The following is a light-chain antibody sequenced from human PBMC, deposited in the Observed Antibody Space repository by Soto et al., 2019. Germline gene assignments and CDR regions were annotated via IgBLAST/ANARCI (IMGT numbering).Light chain of an antibody. CDR1: SSNIGSNT. CDR3: AAWDDSLNKV. V-gene: IGLV1-44*01. Sequence: QSVLTQPPSASGTPGQRVTISCSGSSSNIGSNTVNWYQQLPGTAPKLLIYSNNQRPSGVPDRFSGSKSGTPASLAISGLQSEDEADYYCAAWDDSLNKVFGGGTKLTVL. J-gene: IGLJ3*02. CDR2: SNN.